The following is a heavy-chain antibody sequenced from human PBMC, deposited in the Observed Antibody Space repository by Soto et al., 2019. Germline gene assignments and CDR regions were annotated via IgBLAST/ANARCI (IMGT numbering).Heavy chain of an antibody. CDR2: IYYSGST. D-gene: IGHD5-12*01. CDR1: GGSISSSSYY. CDR3: ARQLVEMATIPYLDY. V-gene: IGHV4-39*01. J-gene: IGHJ4*02. Sequence: QLQLQESGPGLVKPSETLSLTCTVSGGSISSSSYYWGWIRQPPGKGLEWIGSIYYSGSTYYNPSLKSRVTISVDTSKNQFSLKLSSVTAADTAVYYCARQLVEMATIPYLDYWGQGTLVTVSS.